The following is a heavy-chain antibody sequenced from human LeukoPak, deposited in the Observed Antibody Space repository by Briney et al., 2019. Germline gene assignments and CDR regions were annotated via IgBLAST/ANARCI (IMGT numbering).Heavy chain of an antibody. Sequence: SETLSLTCAAYGGSFSGYYWSWIRQPPGKGLEWIGEINHSGSTNYNPSLKSRVTISVDTSKNQFSLKLSSVTAADTAVYYCASVTTPGYYYDSSGYYSPEYWGQGTLVTVSS. J-gene: IGHJ4*02. CDR3: ASVTTPGYYYDSSGYYSPEY. CDR2: INHSGST. CDR1: GGSFSGYY. D-gene: IGHD3-22*01. V-gene: IGHV4-34*01.